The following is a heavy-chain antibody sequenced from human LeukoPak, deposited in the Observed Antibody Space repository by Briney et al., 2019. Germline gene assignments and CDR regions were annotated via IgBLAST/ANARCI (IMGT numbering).Heavy chain of an antibody. V-gene: IGHV1-2*02. CDR1: GYTFTGYY. CDR3: ARPLIGSGSYNY. D-gene: IGHD3-10*01. CDR2: INPNSGGT. J-gene: IGHJ4*02. Sequence: GASVKVSCKASGYTFTGYYMHWVRQAPGQGLEWMGWINPNSGGTNYAQKFQGRVTMTRDTSISTAYMELSRLRSDDTAVYHCARPLIGSGSYNYWGQGTLVTVSS.